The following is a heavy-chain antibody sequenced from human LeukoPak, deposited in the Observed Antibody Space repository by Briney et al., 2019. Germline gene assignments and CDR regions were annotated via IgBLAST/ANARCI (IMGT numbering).Heavy chain of an antibody. CDR2: IYNDGRT. V-gene: IGHV3-53*01. J-gene: IGHJ3*02. Sequence: GGSLRLSCAASGFTFSSNWMTWVRQAPGKGLEWVSLIYNDGRTYYADSVKGRCTISRDNLKNVLYLQMNSLKVEDTALYYCARGLFLSGYLDAFDIWGQGTVVTVSS. CDR3: ARGLFLSGYLDAFDI. D-gene: IGHD3-22*01. CDR1: GFTFSSNW.